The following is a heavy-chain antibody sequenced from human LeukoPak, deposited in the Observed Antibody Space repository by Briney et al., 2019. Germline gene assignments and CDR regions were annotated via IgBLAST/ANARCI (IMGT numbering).Heavy chain of an antibody. V-gene: IGHV1-69*06. D-gene: IGHD6-13*01. CDR3: ARDSSSWYEVDWFDP. CDR2: IIPIFGTA. CDR1: GGTFSSYA. Sequence: SVKVSCKASGGTFSSYAVSWVRQAPGQGLEWMGGIIPIFGTANYAQKFQGRVTITADKSTSTAYMELSSLRSEDTAVYYCARDSSSWYEVDWFDPWGQGTLVTVSS. J-gene: IGHJ5*02.